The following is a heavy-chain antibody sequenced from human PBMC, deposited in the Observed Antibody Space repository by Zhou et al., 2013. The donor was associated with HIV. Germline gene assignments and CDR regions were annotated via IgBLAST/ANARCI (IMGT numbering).Heavy chain of an antibody. J-gene: IGHJ4*02. CDR3: AGGIGRDSYNLEDY. Sequence: QVRLTQSGTEVKRPGASVTVSCKVSGYALSELFMHWVRQVPGKGPEWMGGFDPEEGEMLYAQKFQGRLTVTADESTGTVYMYLSSLTPDDTAVYYCAGGIGRDSYNLEDYWGQGTLVTVSS. CDR2: FDPEEGEM. CDR1: GYALSELF. D-gene: IGHD1-1*01. V-gene: IGHV1-24*01.